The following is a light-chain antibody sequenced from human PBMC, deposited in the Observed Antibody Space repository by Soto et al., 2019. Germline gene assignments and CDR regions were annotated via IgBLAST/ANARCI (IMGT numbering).Light chain of an antibody. J-gene: IGKJ5*01. CDR2: DVS. Sequence: AIQVTQSPSSLSASVGDRVTFTCRASQDIRGALAWYEQKPGKAPKLLIYDVSTLESGVPSRFSGSGSGTEFTRPISSLQPEDFGTYYCQQFNSYPITFGHGTRLEIK. CDR3: QQFNSYPIT. V-gene: IGKV1-13*02. CDR1: QDIRGA.